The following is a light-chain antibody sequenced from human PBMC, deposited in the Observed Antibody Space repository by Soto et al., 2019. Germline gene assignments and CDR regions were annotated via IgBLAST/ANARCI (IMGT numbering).Light chain of an antibody. CDR3: QQFNSYST. CDR1: QSISTW. Sequence: DIQMTQSPSTLSASVGDRVTITCRASQSISTWLAWYQRKPGQARKLLIFEASRLESGVPSRFSGSGSGTEFTLIISSLQPDDFGTYDCQQFNSYSTFGQGTKVEMK. J-gene: IGKJ1*01. CDR2: EAS. V-gene: IGKV1-5*01.